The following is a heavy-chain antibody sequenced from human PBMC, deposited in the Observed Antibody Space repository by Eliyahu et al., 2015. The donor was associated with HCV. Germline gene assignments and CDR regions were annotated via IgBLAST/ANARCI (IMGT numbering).Heavy chain of an antibody. CDR2: XSTDGTWA. CDR3: ARGLGD. V-gene: IGHV3-74*01. CDR1: GXDXXNQW. D-gene: IGHD7-27*01. J-gene: IGHJ1*01. Sequence: EVQLVXSGGGXVQPGGSLXLSCKDSGXDXXNQWMHWVRQXPGKGLVWLSEXSTDGTWAGYADSVKGRFTMTRDNAKNTIHLEMNDLRGEDTALYYCARGLGDWGQGTLVTVSS.